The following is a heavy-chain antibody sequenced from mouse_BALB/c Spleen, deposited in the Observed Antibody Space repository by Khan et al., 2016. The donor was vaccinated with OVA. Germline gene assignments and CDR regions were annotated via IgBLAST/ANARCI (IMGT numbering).Heavy chain of an antibody. V-gene: IGHV1-5*01. CDR3: TRRTWYVAWLAY. Sequence: IQLVQSGTVLARPGASVKMSCKASGYTFTSYWMHWVKQRPGQGLEWIGDIYPGTTDPNYNQKFKGQVKLTAVTSTSTAYMELSSLTNEDSAVYYCTRRTWYVAWLAYWGQGTLVTVSA. D-gene: IGHD2-14*01. J-gene: IGHJ3*01. CDR2: IYPGTTDP. CDR1: GYTFTSYW.